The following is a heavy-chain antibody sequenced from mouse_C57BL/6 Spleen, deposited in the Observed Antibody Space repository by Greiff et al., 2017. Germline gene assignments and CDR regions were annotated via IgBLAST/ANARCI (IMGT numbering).Heavy chain of an antibody. CDR3: ARSGSSGFAY. Sequence: QVQLKESGAELVRPGTSVKVSCKASGYAFTNYLIEWVKQRPGQGLEWIGVINPGSGGTNYNEKFKGKATLTADKSSSTAYMQLSSLTSEDSAVYFCARSGSSGFAYWGQGTLVTVSA. CDR1: GYAFTNYL. D-gene: IGHD3-2*02. V-gene: IGHV1-54*01. CDR2: INPGSGGT. J-gene: IGHJ3*01.